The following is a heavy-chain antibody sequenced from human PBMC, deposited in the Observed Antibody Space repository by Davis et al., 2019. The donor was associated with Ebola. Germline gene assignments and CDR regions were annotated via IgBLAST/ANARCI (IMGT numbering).Heavy chain of an antibody. V-gene: IGHV4-31*03. J-gene: IGHJ3*02. Sequence: SETLSLTCIVSGGSISSGGYYWNWIRQHPGEGLEWIGIIYYSGTTHYNPSLKSRVIISRDTSKNQFSLKLSSVTAADTAVYYCAREAGGGAFDIWGQGTMIAVSS. CDR3: AREAGGGAFDI. CDR2: IYYSGTT. CDR1: GGSISSGGYY. D-gene: IGHD3-16*01.